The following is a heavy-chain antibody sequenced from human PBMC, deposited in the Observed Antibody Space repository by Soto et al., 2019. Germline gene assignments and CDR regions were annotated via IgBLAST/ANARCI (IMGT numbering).Heavy chain of an antibody. CDR1: GGSISSYY. Sequence: SETLSLTCTVSGGSISSYYWSWIRQPAGKGLEWIGRIYTSGSTNYNPSLKSRVTMSVDTSKNQFSLKLSSVTAADTAVYYCARDSIYDCWSGYYYYYYGMGVWGQGTTVTVS. D-gene: IGHD3-3*01. V-gene: IGHV4-4*07. CDR2: IYTSGST. J-gene: IGHJ6*02. CDR3: ARDSIYDCWSGYYYYYYGMGV.